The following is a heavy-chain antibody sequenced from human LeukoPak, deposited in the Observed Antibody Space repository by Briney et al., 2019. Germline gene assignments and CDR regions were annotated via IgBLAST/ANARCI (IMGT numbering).Heavy chain of an antibody. Sequence: GGSLRLSCAASGFTFSDYYMSWIRQAPGKGLESVSYISSSGSTIYYTDSVKGRFTISRDNAKNSLYLQMNSLRAEDTAVYFCASDSAPSIASRPYPDYWGQGTLVTVSS. CDR3: ASDSAPSIASRPYPDY. D-gene: IGHD6-6*01. CDR1: GFTFSDYY. V-gene: IGHV3-11*04. CDR2: ISSSGSTI. J-gene: IGHJ4*02.